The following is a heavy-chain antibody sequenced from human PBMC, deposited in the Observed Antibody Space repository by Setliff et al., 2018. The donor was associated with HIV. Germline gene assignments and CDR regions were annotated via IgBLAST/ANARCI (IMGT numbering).Heavy chain of an antibody. J-gene: IGHJ5*02. CDR2: ISTYDGNT. V-gene: IGHV1-18*01. CDR3: ARDLWGQWLAPAGFDP. D-gene: IGHD6-19*01. Sequence: ASVKVSCKASGYTFTTYAMNWVRQAPGQGLEWMGWISTYDGNTNYAQNLQGRVTMTTDTSTSTAYMELKSLRSDDTAVYYCARDLWGQWLAPAGFDPWGQGTLVTVSS. CDR1: GYTFTTYA.